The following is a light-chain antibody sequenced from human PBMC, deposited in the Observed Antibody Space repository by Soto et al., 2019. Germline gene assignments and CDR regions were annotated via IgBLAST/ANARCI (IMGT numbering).Light chain of an antibody. Sequence: EIVLTQSPATLSLSPGERATLSCRASQSVSSYLAWYQQKPGQAPRLLIYDASNRATGIPARFSGSGSGTDFTLTISSLEPEDFEVYCCQQRSNWPPGGTFGQGTKVEIK. V-gene: IGKV3-11*01. CDR2: DAS. CDR1: QSVSSY. J-gene: IGKJ1*01. CDR3: QQRSNWPPGGT.